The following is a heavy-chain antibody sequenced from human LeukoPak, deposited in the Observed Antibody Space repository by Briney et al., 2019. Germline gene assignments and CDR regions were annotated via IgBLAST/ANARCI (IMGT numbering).Heavy chain of an antibody. V-gene: IGHV3-74*01. Sequence: GGSLRLSCAASGFTFNSYWMHWVRQAPGKGLVWVSDTNDDGSSTNYADTVKGRFTISRDNAKNTLYLQMNSLRAEDTAVYYCARGASRAWYAFDYWGQGTLVTGSS. D-gene: IGHD6-19*01. CDR1: GFTFNSYW. CDR3: ARGASRAWYAFDY. CDR2: TNDDGSST. J-gene: IGHJ4*02.